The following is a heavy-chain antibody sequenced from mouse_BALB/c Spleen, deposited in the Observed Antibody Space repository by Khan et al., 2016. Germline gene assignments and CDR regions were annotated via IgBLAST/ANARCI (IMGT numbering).Heavy chain of an antibody. CDR1: GYTFTSYV. CDR3: ARVDYDGDWYVDV. V-gene: IGHV1S136*01. J-gene: IGHJ1*01. D-gene: IGHD2-4*01. Sequence: VQLQQSGPELVKPGASVKMSCKASGYTFTSYVIHWVKQKPGQGLEWIGYINPYNDDTKYNETFKGKATLTSDKSSSTAYMELSSLTSEDSAVYYCARVDYDGDWYVDVWGAGTTVTVSS. CDR2: INPYNDDT.